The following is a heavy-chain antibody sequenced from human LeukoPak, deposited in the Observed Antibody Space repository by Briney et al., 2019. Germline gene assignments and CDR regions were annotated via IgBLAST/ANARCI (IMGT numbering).Heavy chain of an antibody. D-gene: IGHD6-13*01. J-gene: IGHJ5*02. CDR3: ARVGGGKQQLGRWFDP. Sequence: PGGSLRLSCAASGFTFSSYWMHWVRQAPGKGLVWVSRINSDGSSTSYADSVKGRITISRDNDKNTLYLQMNSLRAEDTAVYYCARVGGGKQQLGRWFDPWGQGTLVTVSS. V-gene: IGHV3-74*01. CDR2: INSDGSST. CDR1: GFTFSSYW.